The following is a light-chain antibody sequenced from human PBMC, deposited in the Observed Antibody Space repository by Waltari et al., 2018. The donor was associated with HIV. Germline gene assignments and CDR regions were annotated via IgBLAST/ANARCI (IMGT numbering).Light chain of an antibody. CDR1: PLPKKY. CDR2: EDI. CDR3: YSTESNGNHRV. V-gene: IGLV3-10*01. J-gene: IGLJ3*02. Sequence: SYELTQPPSVSVSPGQTARIPCSGDPLPKKYAHWYQQKSGQAPVLVIYEDIKRPSGIPERFSGSSSGTMAILTISGAQVEDEADYYCYSTESNGNHRVFGGGTKLTVL.